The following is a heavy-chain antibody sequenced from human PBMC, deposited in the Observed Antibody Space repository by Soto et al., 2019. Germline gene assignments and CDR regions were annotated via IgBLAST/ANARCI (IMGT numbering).Heavy chain of an antibody. D-gene: IGHD4-17*01. CDR2: IYYSGST. J-gene: IGHJ4*02. V-gene: IGHV4-39*01. CDR3: ASQTFTYQNGDYGGDYFDY. Sequence: PSETLSLTCTVSGGSISSSSYYWGWIRQPPGKGLEWIGSIYYSGSTYYNPSLKSRVTISVDTSKNQFSLKLSSVTAADTAVYYCASQTFTYQNGDYGGDYFDYWGQGTLVTVSS. CDR1: GGSISSSSYY.